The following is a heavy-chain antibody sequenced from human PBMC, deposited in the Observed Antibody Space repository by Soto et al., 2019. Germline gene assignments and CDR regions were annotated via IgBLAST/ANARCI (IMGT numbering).Heavy chain of an antibody. J-gene: IGHJ4*02. CDR2: IKEDGSDK. V-gene: IGHV3-7*01. CDR3: ARDVGRAAAGPLDY. CDR1: GFTFSTYW. Sequence: GGSLRLSFVGSGFTFSTYWFSWVRQAPGKGLEWVGNIKEDGSDKNYVDSVKGRFTISRDNAKNSRYLQMNSLRVDDTAVYYCARDVGRAAAGPLDYWGQGTLVTVSS. D-gene: IGHD6-13*01.